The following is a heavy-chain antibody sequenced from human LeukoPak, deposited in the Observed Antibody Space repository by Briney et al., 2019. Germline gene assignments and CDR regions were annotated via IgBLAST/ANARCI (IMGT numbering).Heavy chain of an antibody. CDR1: GYTFTSYW. Sequence: GESLKISCKGSGYTFTSYWIGWVRQMPGKGLERMGIIYPDDSDTRYSPSFRGQVTMSVDTSINTAYLQWSSLKASDTAMYFCARHQMLSWFDPWGQGTLVTVSS. D-gene: IGHD3-16*02. CDR2: IYPDDSDT. J-gene: IGHJ5*02. V-gene: IGHV5-51*01. CDR3: ARHQMLSWFDP.